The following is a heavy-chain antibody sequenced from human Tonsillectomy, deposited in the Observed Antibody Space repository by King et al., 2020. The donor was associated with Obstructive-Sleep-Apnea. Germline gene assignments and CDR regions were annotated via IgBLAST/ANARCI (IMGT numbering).Heavy chain of an antibody. V-gene: IGHV4-31*03. CDR3: ARDSSSSGDAGFDP. CDR2: IYYSGST. D-gene: IGHD6-25*01. CDR1: GGSISSGGYY. Sequence: VPLPESGPGLVKPSQTLSLTCTVSGGSISSGGYYWSWIRQHPGKGLEWIGYIYYSGSTYYNSSLKSRVTISVDTSKNQFSLKLSSVTAADTAVYYCARDSSSSGDAGFDPWGQGTLVTVSS. J-gene: IGHJ5*02.